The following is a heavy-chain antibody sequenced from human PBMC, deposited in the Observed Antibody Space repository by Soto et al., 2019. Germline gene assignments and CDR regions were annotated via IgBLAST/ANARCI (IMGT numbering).Heavy chain of an antibody. CDR1: GVTVSSNY. J-gene: IGHJ4*02. CDR2: IYSGGST. V-gene: IGHV3-66*04. D-gene: IGHD5-18*01. CDR3: ARHGYNYGGGYFDS. Sequence: EVQLVESGGGLVQPGGSLRLSCAASGVTVSSNYMSWVRQAPGKGLEWVSVIYSGGSTYYADSVKGRFTISRDNSKNTLYLQMNSLRAEDTAVYYCARHGYNYGGGYFDSWGQGILVTVSS.